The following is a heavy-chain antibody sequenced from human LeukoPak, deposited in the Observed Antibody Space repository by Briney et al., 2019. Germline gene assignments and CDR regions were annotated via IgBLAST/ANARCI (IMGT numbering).Heavy chain of an antibody. D-gene: IGHD5-12*01. CDR2: INPSGGST. CDR1: GYTFIGYY. V-gene: IGHV1-46*01. J-gene: IGHJ4*02. CDR3: ARGWATINY. Sequence: ASVKVSCKASGYTFIGYYIHWVRQAPGQGLEWMGVINPSGGSTTYAQKFQGRVTMTSDTSTSTAYMELSSLRSEDTAVYYCARGWATINYWGQGTLVIVSS.